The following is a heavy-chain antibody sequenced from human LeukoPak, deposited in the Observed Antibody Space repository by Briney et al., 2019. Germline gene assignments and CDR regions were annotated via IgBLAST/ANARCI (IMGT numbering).Heavy chain of an antibody. V-gene: IGHV1-24*01. Sequence: VSVKVSCKVSGYTLTELSMHWVRQAPGKGLEWMGGFDPEDGETIYAQKFQGRVTMTEDTSTDTAYMELSSLRSEDTAVYYCATFIAAAGVFDYWGQGTLVTVSS. CDR3: ATFIAAAGVFDY. CDR1: GYTLTELS. D-gene: IGHD6-13*01. J-gene: IGHJ4*02. CDR2: FDPEDGET.